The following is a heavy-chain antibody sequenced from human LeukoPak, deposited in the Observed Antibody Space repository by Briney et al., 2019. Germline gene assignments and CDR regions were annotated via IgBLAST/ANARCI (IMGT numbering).Heavy chain of an antibody. CDR3: ARGLSYYYDSSGYYWDY. CDR1: GYTFTSYA. V-gene: IGHV7-4-1*02. J-gene: IGHJ4*02. D-gene: IGHD3-22*01. CDR2: INTNTGNP. Sequence: GASVKVSCKASGYTFTSYAMNWVRQAPGQGLEWMGWINTNTGNPTYAQGFTGRFVFSLDTSVSTAYLQISSLKAEDSAVYYCARGLSYYYDSSGYYWDYWGQGTLVTVPS.